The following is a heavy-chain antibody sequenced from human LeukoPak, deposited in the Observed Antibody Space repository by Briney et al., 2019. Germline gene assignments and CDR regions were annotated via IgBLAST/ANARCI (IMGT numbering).Heavy chain of an antibody. J-gene: IGHJ5*02. CDR1: GFSLSTSGVG. V-gene: IGHV2-5*02. Sequence: ESGPTLVKPTQTLTLTCTFSGFSLSTSGVGVGWIRQPPGKALEWLALIYWDDDKRYSPSLKSRLTITKDTSKNQVVLTMTSMDPVDTATYYCAHRPPRRVSGDNWFDPWAREPWSPSPQ. CDR2: IYWDDDK. CDR3: AHRPPRRVSGDNWFDP. D-gene: IGHD5-24*01.